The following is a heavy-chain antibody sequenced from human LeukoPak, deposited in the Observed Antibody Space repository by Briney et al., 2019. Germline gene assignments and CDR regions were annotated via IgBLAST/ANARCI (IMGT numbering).Heavy chain of an antibody. CDR2: IYHSGST. D-gene: IGHD2-2*01. CDR3: ARGYDRFYNWFDP. V-gene: IGHV4-30-2*01. Sequence: PSQTLSLTCAVSGGFISSGGYSWSWIRQPPGKGLEWIGYIYHSGSTYYNPSLKSRVTISVDRSKNQFSLKLSSVTAADTAVYYCARGYDRFYNWFDPWGQGTLVTVSS. J-gene: IGHJ5*02. CDR1: GGFISSGGYS.